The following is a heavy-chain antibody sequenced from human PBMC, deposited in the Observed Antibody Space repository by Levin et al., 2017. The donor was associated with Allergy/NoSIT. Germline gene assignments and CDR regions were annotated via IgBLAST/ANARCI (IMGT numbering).Heavy chain of an antibody. D-gene: IGHD5/OR15-5a*01. CDR1: GDSISNYY. V-gene: IGHV4-4*07. Sequence: SQTLSLTCTVSGDSISNYYWNWIRQPAGKGLEWIGRVYTSGSTNYNPSLKSRVTMSVDTSKNQFSLRLSSVTAADTAVYYCARGEVSLNNWFDPWGQGTLVTVAS. CDR2: VYTSGST. CDR3: ARGEVSLNNWFDP. J-gene: IGHJ5*02.